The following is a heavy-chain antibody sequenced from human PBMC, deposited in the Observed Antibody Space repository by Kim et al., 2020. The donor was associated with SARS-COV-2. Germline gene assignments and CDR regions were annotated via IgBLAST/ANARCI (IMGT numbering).Heavy chain of an antibody. J-gene: IGHJ4*02. CDR1: GFTFDDYA. V-gene: IGHV3-9*01. CDR3: AKADVYSGSFGY. D-gene: IGHD1-26*01. Sequence: GGSLRLSCAASGFTFDDYAMHWVRQAPGKGLEWVSGISWNSGSIGYADSVKGRFTISRDNAKNSLYLQMNSLRAEDTALYYCAKADVYSGSFGYWGQGTL. CDR2: ISWNSGSI.